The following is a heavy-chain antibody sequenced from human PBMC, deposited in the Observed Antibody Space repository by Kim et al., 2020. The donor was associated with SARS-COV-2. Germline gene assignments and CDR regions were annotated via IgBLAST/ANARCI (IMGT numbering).Heavy chain of an antibody. CDR3: ARDALTTVVTYYYYGMDV. D-gene: IGHD4-17*01. J-gene: IGHJ6*02. CDR1: GGTFSSYT. Sequence: SVKVSCKASGGTFSSYTISWVRQAPGQGLEWMGRIIPILGIANYAQKFQGRVTITADKSTSTAYMELSSLRSEDTAVYYCARDALTTVVTYYYYGMDVWGQGTTVTVSS. CDR2: IIPILGIA. V-gene: IGHV1-69*04.